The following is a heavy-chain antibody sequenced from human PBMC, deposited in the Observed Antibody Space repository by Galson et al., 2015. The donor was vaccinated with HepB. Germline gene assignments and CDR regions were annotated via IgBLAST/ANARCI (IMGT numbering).Heavy chain of an antibody. CDR2: IRFDGSKT. V-gene: IGHV3-30*02. J-gene: IGHJ6*02. D-gene: IGHD5-24*01. CDR1: GFTFSDYY. CDR3: AKDEGDGYRNYGMDV. Sequence: SLRLSCAASGFTFSDYYMSWIRQAPRKGLEWVAFIRFDGSKTYYGDSVKGRFTISRDNSKNTLYLQMNSLRAEDTAVHYCAKDEGDGYRNYGMDVWGQGTTVTVSS.